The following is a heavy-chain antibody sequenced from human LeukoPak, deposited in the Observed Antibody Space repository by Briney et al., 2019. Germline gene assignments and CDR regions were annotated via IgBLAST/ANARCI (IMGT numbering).Heavy chain of an antibody. D-gene: IGHD1-26*01. CDR1: GGSISSYY. CDR2: IYYSGST. V-gene: IGHV4-59*12. J-gene: IGHJ5*02. Sequence: PSETLSLTCTVSGGSISSYYWSWIRQPPGKGLEWIGYIYYSGSTNYNPSLKSRVTISVDTSKNQFSLKLSSVTAADTAVYYCAGLVGATKARWFDPWGQGTLVTVSS. CDR3: AGLVGATKARWFDP.